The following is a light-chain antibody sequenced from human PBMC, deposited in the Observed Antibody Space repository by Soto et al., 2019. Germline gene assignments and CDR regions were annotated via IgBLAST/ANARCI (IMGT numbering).Light chain of an antibody. CDR1: QSVSIN. CDR2: GAS. J-gene: IGKJ4*01. CDR3: QQYNNWPLT. Sequence: EIVRAHSPATLSVSGGERATRSCRASQSVSINLAWYQQKPGHAPRLLIYGASTRATGIPARFSGSGSGTEFTLTLSSLQSEDFAVYYCQQYNNWPLTFGGGTKVDIK. V-gene: IGKV3-15*01.